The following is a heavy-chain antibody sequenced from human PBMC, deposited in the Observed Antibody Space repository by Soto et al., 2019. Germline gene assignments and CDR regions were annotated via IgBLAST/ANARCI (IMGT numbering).Heavy chain of an antibody. V-gene: IGHV3-23*01. CDR3: AKYYSGSGSYSPFDY. Sequence: EVQVLESGGGLVQPGGSLRLSCAASGFTFSSYAMSWVRQAPGTGLEWVSGISGNGGTTYYADSVKGRFTISRDNSKNTLYLQMSSLRAKDTAVYYCAKYYSGSGSYSPFDYWGQGALVTVSS. CDR2: ISGNGGTT. CDR1: GFTFSSYA. J-gene: IGHJ4*02. D-gene: IGHD3-10*01.